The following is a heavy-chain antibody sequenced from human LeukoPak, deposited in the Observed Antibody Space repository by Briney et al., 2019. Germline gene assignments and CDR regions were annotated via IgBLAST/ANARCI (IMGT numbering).Heavy chain of an antibody. D-gene: IGHD3-10*02. V-gene: IGHV3-23*01. Sequence: PGGSLRLSCAVSGFTFRTLAMNWVCHAPEKGLEWVSTISDYGRSTHYADSAEGRFTISKDNSKNTLDLQMNSLKDEDTAIYYCAKDVRPGGGGMDVWGQGTTVTVSS. CDR1: GFTFRTLA. CDR2: ISDYGRST. J-gene: IGHJ6*02. CDR3: AKDVRPGGGGMDV.